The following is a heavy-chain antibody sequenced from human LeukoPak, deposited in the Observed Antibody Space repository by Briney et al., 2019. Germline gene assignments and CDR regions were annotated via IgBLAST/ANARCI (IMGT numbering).Heavy chain of an antibody. D-gene: IGHD1-26*01. Sequence: GGSLRLSCAASGFTFDDYTMHWVRQAPGKGLEWVSLISWDGGSTYYADSVKGRFTISRDNSKNSLYLQMNSLRTEDTALYYCTTQGELLGYWGQGTLVTVSS. CDR1: GFTFDDYT. J-gene: IGHJ4*02. V-gene: IGHV3-43*01. CDR2: ISWDGGST. CDR3: TTQGELLGY.